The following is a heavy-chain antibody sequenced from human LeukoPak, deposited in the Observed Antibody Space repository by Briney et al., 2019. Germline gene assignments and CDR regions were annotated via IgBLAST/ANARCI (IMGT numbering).Heavy chain of an antibody. CDR2: INHSGYT. CDR3: SRQVVGNDY. CDR1: GESSFSSYY. D-gene: IGHD3-22*01. J-gene: IGHJ4*02. V-gene: IGHV4-34*01. Sequence: SETLSLTCAVYGESSFSSYYWSWIRQTPGGALEWIGEINHSGYTNYNPSLKSRVTLSIDTSKNQFSLRLNSVTAADTAVYYCSRQVVGNDYWGQGALVTVSS.